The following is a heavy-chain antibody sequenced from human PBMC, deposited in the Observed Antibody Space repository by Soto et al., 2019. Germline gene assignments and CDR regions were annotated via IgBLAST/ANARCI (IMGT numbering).Heavy chain of an antibody. D-gene: IGHD3-3*01. Sequence: PSETLSLTCTVSGGSISSGGYYWSWIRQHPGKGLEWIGEIYYSGSTYYNPSLKSRVTISVDTSKNQFSLKLSSVTAADTAVYYCARSLYYDFWSGYYKDGYWGQGTLVTV. CDR3: ARSLYYDFWSGYYKDGY. V-gene: IGHV4-31*03. J-gene: IGHJ4*02. CDR2: IYYSGST. CDR1: GGSISSGGYY.